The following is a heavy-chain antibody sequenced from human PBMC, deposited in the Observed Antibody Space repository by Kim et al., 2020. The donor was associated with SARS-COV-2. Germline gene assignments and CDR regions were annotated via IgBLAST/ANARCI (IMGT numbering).Heavy chain of an antibody. CDR1: GFIFSDYY. CDR3: ARYFPGYSSSSYFDY. CDR2: ISSSGLTI. V-gene: IGHV3-11*01. D-gene: IGHD6-6*01. J-gene: IGHJ4*02. Sequence: GGSLRLSCAASGFIFSDYYMSWISQAPGKGLEWGSYISSSGLTIYYADSVKGRFTISRDNAKNSLYLQMNSLRAEDTAVYYCARYFPGYSSSSYFDYWGQGPLVTVSS.